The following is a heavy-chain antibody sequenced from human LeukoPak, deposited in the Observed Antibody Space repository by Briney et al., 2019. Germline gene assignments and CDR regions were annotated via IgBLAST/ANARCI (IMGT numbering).Heavy chain of an antibody. CDR2: IWNDGSHK. Sequence: GGSLRLSCITSGFTFSFYGMHWVRQVPGKGPEWVSFIWNDGSHKNYADSVKGRFTISRDNSMNTLYLQMNSLRPEDTAVYYCAKITKYGNAETVWGKGTMVTVSS. D-gene: IGHD2/OR15-2a*01. CDR3: AKITKYGNAETV. CDR1: GFTFSFYG. V-gene: IGHV3-30*02. J-gene: IGHJ6*04.